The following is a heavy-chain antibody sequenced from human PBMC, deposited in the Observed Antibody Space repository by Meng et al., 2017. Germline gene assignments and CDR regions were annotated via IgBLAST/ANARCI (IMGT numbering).Heavy chain of an antibody. CDR2: IYHSGRT. CDR1: VASISSRNW. J-gene: IGHJ4*02. Sequence: LQEAGLLLRQPAGILPPTGAVAVASISSRNWWGWVPQAPGMGLEWSGEIYHSGRTYYNPSHKSRITISENKYKNQFSQKLSSVTAANAVLYYCMRVGRSWYWGQGTLVTVSS. V-gene: IGHV4-4*02. CDR3: MRVGRSWY.